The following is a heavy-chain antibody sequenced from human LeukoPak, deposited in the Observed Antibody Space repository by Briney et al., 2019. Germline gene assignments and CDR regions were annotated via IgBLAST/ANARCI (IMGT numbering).Heavy chain of an antibody. V-gene: IGHV3-48*03. CDR2: ISTTGTTI. Sequence: GGSLRLSCTASEFTFSSDEMNWVRQAPGKGLEWVAYISTTGTTIYYADSVKGRFTISRDNAKNSLYLQMNRLRADDTAVYYCARDRPGYTSSWYSPFDYWGQGTLVTVSS. D-gene: IGHD6-13*01. CDR1: EFTFSSDE. J-gene: IGHJ4*02. CDR3: ARDRPGYTSSWYSPFDY.